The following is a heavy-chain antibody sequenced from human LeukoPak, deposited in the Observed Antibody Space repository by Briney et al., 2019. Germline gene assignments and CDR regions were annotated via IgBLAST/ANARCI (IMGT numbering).Heavy chain of an antibody. D-gene: IGHD5-12*01. J-gene: IGHJ4*02. CDR2: IKQDGSEK. Sequence: GGSLRLSCAASGFTFSNAWMSWVRQAPGKGLEWVANIKQDGSEKYYVDSVKGRFTISRDNAKDSLYLQMNSLRAEDTAVYYCARQWLRYFDYWGQGTLVTVSS. CDR1: GFTFSNAW. CDR3: ARQWLRYFDY. V-gene: IGHV3-7*01.